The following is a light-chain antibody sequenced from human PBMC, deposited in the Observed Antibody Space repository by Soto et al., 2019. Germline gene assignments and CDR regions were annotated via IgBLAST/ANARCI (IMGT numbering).Light chain of an antibody. CDR1: ESVSSN. Sequence: EIVMTQSPATLSLSPGERATLSCRASESVSSNLAWYQQKPGQAPSLLIFSASTRATGVPARFSGSGSGTEFTLTLSRLQSEDFAVYYCQQYYTWPRTFGQGTRVEIK. J-gene: IGKJ1*01. CDR2: SAS. V-gene: IGKV3-15*01. CDR3: QQYYTWPRT.